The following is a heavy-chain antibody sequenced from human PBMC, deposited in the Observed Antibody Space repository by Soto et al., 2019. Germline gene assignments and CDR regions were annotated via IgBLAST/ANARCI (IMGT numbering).Heavy chain of an antibody. CDR3: ARDRFLEWSTKAPYYYYMDV. J-gene: IGHJ6*03. CDR2: ISAYNGNT. CDR1: GYTFTSYG. V-gene: IGHV1-18*01. D-gene: IGHD3-3*01. Sequence: ASVKVSCKASGYTFTSYGISWVRQAPGQGLEWMGWISAYNGNTNYAQKLQGRVTMTTDTSTSTAYMELRSLRSDDTAVYYCARDRFLEWSTKAPYYYYMDVWGKGTTVTVSS.